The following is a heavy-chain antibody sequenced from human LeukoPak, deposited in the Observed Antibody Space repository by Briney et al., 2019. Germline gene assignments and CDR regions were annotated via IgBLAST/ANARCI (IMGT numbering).Heavy chain of an antibody. V-gene: IGHV1-69*04. CDR2: IIPILGIA. CDR1: GGTFSSYA. D-gene: IGHD3-22*01. J-gene: IGHJ5*02. Sequence: EASVKVSCKASGGTFSSYAISWVRQAPGQGLEWMGRIIPILGIANYAQKFQGRVTITADKSTSTAYMELSSLRSEDTAVYYCARRPKYYDSSGYLRGGWFDPWGQGTLVTVSS. CDR3: ARRPKYYDSSGYLRGGWFDP.